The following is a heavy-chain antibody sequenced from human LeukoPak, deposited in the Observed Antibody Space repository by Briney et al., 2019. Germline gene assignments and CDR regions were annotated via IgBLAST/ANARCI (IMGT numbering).Heavy chain of an antibody. CDR3: SGGEYCSSTSCLSDYYYYGMDV. Sequence: SETLPLTCTVSGGPISSYYWSWIRQPPGKGLEWIGYIYYSGSTNYNPSLKSRVTISVDTSKNQFSLKLSSVTAADTAVYYCSGGEYCSSTSCLSDYYYYGMDVWGQGTTVTVSS. CDR2: IYYSGST. V-gene: IGHV4-59*08. CDR1: GGPISSYY. D-gene: IGHD2-2*01. J-gene: IGHJ6*02.